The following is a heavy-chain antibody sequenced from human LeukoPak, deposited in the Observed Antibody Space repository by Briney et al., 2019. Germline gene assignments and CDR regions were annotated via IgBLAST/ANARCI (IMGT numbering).Heavy chain of an antibody. CDR3: ARWRGPAQLDYVWGSYRSFDY. D-gene: IGHD3-16*02. V-gene: IGHV1-18*01. J-gene: IGHJ4*02. CDR2: ISAYNGNT. CDR1: GYTFTSYG. Sequence: GASVKVSCKASGYTFTSYGISWVRQAPGQGLEWMGWISAYNGNTNYAQKLQGRVTMTTDTSTSTAYMELRSLRSDDTAVYYCARWRGPAQLDYVWGSYRSFDYWGQGTLVTVSS.